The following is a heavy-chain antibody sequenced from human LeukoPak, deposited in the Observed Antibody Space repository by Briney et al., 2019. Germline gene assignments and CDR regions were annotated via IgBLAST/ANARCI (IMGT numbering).Heavy chain of an antibody. CDR1: EFTFGAYA. CDR3: ASHLPAHH. Sequence: GGSLRLSCAASEFTFGAYAMQWVRQAPGKGLEWVSGISGSGGSTYYADSVKGRFTISRDNSKNTLYLQMNSLRAEDTAVYYCASHLPAHHWGQGTLVTVSS. CDR2: ISGSGGST. V-gene: IGHV3-23*01. J-gene: IGHJ5*02.